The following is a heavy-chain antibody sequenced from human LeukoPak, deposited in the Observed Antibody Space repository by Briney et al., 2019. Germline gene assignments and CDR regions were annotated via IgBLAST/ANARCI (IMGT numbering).Heavy chain of an antibody. J-gene: IGHJ4*02. V-gene: IGHV4-59*01. CDR1: GDSISSYY. Sequence: SETLSLTCTVSGDSISSYYWSWIRQPPGKGLEWIGYIYYSGTTNYNPSLESRVAISVDTSKNQFSLRLTSVTAADTAVYYCARSSPTWDLDYWGQGTLVTVSS. CDR3: ARSSPTWDLDY. D-gene: IGHD1-26*01. CDR2: IYYSGTT.